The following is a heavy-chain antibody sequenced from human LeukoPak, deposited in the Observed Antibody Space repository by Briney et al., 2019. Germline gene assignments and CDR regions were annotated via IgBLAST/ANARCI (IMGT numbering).Heavy chain of an antibody. CDR3: ARRAGTPQDFDY. CDR2: IYYSGST. CDR1: GGSISSSSYY. Sequence: PSETLSLTCTVSGGSISSSSYYWGWIRQPPGKGLEWIGSIYYSGSTYYNPSLKSRVTISVDTSKNQFSLKLSSVTAADTAVYYCARRAGTPQDFDYWGQGTLVTASS. J-gene: IGHJ4*02. V-gene: IGHV4-39*01. D-gene: IGHD1-1*01.